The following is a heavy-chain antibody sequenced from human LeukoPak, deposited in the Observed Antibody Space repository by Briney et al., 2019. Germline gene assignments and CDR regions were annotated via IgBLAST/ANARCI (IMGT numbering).Heavy chain of an antibody. CDR3: ARGHYDIWSGPDYYFDY. D-gene: IGHD3-3*01. J-gene: IGHJ4*02. CDR1: GFPFNNYW. Sequence: GESLRLSCAASGFPFNNYWMNWVRQAPGRGLGWVANINEDESEKYYVDSVKGRFTISRDNAKKSLYLQMNSLGAEDTAVYYCARGHYDIWSGPDYYFDYWGQGTLVTVSS. CDR2: INEDESEK. V-gene: IGHV3-7*01.